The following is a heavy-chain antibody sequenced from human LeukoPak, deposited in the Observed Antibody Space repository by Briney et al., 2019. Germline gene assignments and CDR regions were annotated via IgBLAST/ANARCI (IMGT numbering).Heavy chain of an antibody. Sequence: PSETLSLTCTDSGGSVSSTTYFWSWIRQPPGKGLEWIASINYSGSTYYNPSLKSRVTISVDTSENQFSLKLSSVTAADTAVYYCARYVVYGSGKYYFDYWGQGTLVTVSS. V-gene: IGHV4-39*01. J-gene: IGHJ4*02. CDR1: GGSVSSTTYF. D-gene: IGHD3-10*01. CDR3: ARYVVYGSGKYYFDY. CDR2: INYSGST.